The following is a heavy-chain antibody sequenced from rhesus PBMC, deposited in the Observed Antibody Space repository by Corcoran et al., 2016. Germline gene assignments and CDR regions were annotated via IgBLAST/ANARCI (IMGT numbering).Heavy chain of an antibody. CDR3: ARWGREGGTGFDY. J-gene: IGHJ4*01. Sequence: QVQLVQSGAEVTKHGASVKLSCKASGYTFPSYSLHWVRQASGQGLEWTGWINPRNGNTGYAQKFQGRIIMTRDTSTSTAYMELSSLRSEDTAVYYCARWGREGGTGFDYWGQGVLVTVSS. V-gene: IGHV1-200*01. D-gene: IGHD3-3*01. CDR2: INPRNGNT. CDR1: GYTFPSYS.